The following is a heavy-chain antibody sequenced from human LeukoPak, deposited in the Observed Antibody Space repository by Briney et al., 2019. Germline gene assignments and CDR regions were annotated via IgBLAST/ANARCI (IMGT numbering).Heavy chain of an antibody. CDR1: GGTFISYA. Sequence: GASVKVSCKASGGTFISYAISWVRQAPGQGLEWMGGIIPIFGTANYAQKFQGRVTITADESTSTAYMELSSLRSEDTAVYYCARDTDDSSGYYYDYIYWGQGTLVTVSS. D-gene: IGHD3-22*01. J-gene: IGHJ4*02. CDR2: IIPIFGTA. V-gene: IGHV1-69*01. CDR3: ARDTDDSSGYYYDYIY.